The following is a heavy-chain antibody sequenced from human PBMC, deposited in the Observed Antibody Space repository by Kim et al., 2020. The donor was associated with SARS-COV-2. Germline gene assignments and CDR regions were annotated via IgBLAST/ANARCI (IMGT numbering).Heavy chain of an antibody. D-gene: IGHD2-2*01. CDR3: ARDQDIVVVPAAGNYGMDV. CDR2: IWYDGSNK. J-gene: IGHJ6*02. CDR1: GFTFSSYG. Sequence: GGSLRLSCAASGFTFSSYGMHWVRQAPGKGLEWVAVIWYDGSNKYYADSVKGRFTISRDNSKNTLYLQMNSLRAEDTAVYYCARDQDIVVVPAAGNYGMDVWGQGTTVTVSS. V-gene: IGHV3-33*01.